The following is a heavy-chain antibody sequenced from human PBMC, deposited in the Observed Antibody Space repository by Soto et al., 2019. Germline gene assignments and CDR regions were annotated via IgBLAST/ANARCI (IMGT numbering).Heavy chain of an antibody. Sequence: QVQLVQSGAEVRKPGASVKVSCKASGYTFTTYGISWVRQAPGQGLEWMGWISGYNGHTKYAQKFQGRVTMTTETSXHPVYMDLRNLRSDDTAVYYCAREGEMPYYYYGLDVWGQGTTVNVSS. V-gene: IGHV1-18*01. CDR2: ISGYNGHT. J-gene: IGHJ6*02. D-gene: IGHD3-16*01. CDR1: GYTFTTYG. CDR3: AREGEMPYYYYGLDV.